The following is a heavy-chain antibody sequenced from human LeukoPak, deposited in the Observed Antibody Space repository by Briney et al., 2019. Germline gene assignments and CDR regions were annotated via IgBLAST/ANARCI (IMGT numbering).Heavy chain of an antibody. V-gene: IGHV1-18*01. CDR3: ARDRVGITGNWFDP. J-gene: IGHJ5*02. D-gene: IGHD1-26*01. CDR1: GYTFINDA. Sequence: GASVKVSCKASGYTFINDAISWVRQAPGQGLEWIGWISAYNGNTNYAQNLQDRLNLTRDTSTGKVYMELRGLRSDDTAVYYCARDRVGITGNWFDPWGQGTLVTVSS. CDR2: ISAYNGNT.